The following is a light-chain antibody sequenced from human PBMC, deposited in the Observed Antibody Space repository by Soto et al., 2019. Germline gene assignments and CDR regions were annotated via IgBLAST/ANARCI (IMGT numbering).Light chain of an antibody. CDR2: DVT. CDR1: NSDVSGYKY. J-gene: IGLJ2*01. CDR3: ASYDGTYTVL. V-gene: IGLV2-11*01. Sequence: QSVLTQPRSVSGSPGQSVTISCTGTNSDVSGYKYVSWYQQHPGKAPKLMIYDVTQRPAGVPDRFSGSKSGSTASLTIAGLHAEEEADYYCASYDGTYTVLFGGGTQLTVL.